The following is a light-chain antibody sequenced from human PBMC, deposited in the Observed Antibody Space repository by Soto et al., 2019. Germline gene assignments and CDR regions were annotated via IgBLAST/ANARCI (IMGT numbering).Light chain of an antibody. CDR1: QSISSW. V-gene: IGKV1-6*01. CDR3: LQDYNYPLT. CDR2: AAS. J-gene: IGKJ5*01. Sequence: IQMTQSPSTLSASVGDRVTITCRASQSISSWLAWYQQKPGKAPKLLIYAASSLQSGVKPRFSGSGSGTDFTLTIRSMQPEDFATYYCLQDYNYPLTCGQGTRLEIK.